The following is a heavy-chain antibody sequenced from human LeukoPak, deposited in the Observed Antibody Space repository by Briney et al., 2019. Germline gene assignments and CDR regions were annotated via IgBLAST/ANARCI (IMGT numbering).Heavy chain of an antibody. V-gene: IGHV3-23*01. CDR2: ISGSGGST. CDR1: GFTFSSYA. Sequence: TGGSLRLSCAASGFTFSSYAMSWVRQAPGKGLEWVSAISGSGGSTYYADSVKGRFTISRDNSKNTLYLQMNSLRAEDTAVYYCFLHYSNPGYYYGMDVWGQGTTVTVSS. J-gene: IGHJ6*02. D-gene: IGHD4-4*01. CDR3: FLHYSNPGYYYGMDV.